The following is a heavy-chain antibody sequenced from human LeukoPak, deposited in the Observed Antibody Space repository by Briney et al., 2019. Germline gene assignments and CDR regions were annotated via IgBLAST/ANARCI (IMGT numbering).Heavy chain of an antibody. CDR1: GGSMSPYH. Sequence: PSETLSLTCTVSGGSMSPYHWGWIRQPPGKGLEWTGYIYYSGSTNYNPSLKSRVTISVDTSKNQFSLKLSSVTAADTAVYYCARAKGYSSGWYNWFDPWGQGTLVTVSS. CDR3: ARAKGYSSGWYNWFDP. D-gene: IGHD6-19*01. V-gene: IGHV4-59*01. CDR2: IYYSGST. J-gene: IGHJ5*02.